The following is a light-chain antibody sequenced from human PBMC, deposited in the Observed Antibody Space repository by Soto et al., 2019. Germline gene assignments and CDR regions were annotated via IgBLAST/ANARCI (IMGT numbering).Light chain of an antibody. V-gene: IGKV3D-15*01. Sequence: EIVMTQSPAALSLSPGEGVTLSCRASQSVGRSLAWYQQRPGQAPRLLIYGASTRATGTPVRFSGIGSGTEFTLPISSLQSEDFVVYYCHQYYEWPLTFGGGTKVEIK. CDR3: HQYYEWPLT. J-gene: IGKJ4*01. CDR2: GAS. CDR1: QSVGRS.